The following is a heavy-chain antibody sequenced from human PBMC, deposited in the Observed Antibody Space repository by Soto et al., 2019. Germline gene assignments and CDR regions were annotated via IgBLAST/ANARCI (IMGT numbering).Heavy chain of an antibody. CDR3: ARDYGGNAIDF. J-gene: IGHJ4*02. CDR1: GYTFSSYF. Sequence: QVQLVQSGPEVKKPGASVTVSCKGSGYTFSSYFMHWVRQAPGQGLEWMGIINRSGGSTTYAQNFQGRINMTRDTSTNTAYMQLGGLRFEDTAIYYCARDYGGNAIDFWGQGALVSVSS. V-gene: IGHV1-46*01. D-gene: IGHD4-17*01. CDR2: INRSGGST.